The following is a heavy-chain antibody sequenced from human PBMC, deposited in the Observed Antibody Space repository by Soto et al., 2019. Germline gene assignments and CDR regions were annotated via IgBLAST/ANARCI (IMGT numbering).Heavy chain of an antibody. CDR2: ISYDGSNK. J-gene: IGHJ5*02. Sequence: QVQLVESGGGVVQPGRSLRLSCAASGFTFSSYAMHWVRQAPGKGLEWVAVISYDGSNKYYADSVKGRFTISRDNSKNTLYLQMNSLRAEDTAVYYCARAFYYGSGSFTYWFDPWGQGTLVTVSS. CDR3: ARAFYYGSGSFTYWFDP. CDR1: GFTFSSYA. V-gene: IGHV3-30-3*01. D-gene: IGHD3-10*01.